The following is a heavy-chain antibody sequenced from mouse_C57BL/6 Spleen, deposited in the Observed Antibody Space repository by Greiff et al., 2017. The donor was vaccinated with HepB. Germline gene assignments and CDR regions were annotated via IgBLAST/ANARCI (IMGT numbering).Heavy chain of an antibody. CDR3: ARLGYYGSNWFAY. CDR2: IDPSDSYT. Sequence: QVHVKQPGAELVMPGASVKLSCKASGYTFTSYWMHWVKQRPGQGLEWIGEIDPSDSYTNYNQKFKGKSTLTVDKSSSTAYMQLSSLTSEDSAVYYCARLGYYGSNWFAYWGQGTLVTVSA. J-gene: IGHJ3*01. D-gene: IGHD1-1*01. CDR1: GYTFTSYW. V-gene: IGHV1-69*01.